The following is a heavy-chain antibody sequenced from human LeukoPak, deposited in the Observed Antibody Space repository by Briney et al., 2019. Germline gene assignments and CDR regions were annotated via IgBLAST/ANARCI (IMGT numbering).Heavy chain of an antibody. CDR3: ARGAFGVYALDI. CDR1: GFTFSSYW. D-gene: IGHD3-3*01. CDR2: ITPDGTST. J-gene: IGHJ3*02. Sequence: PGGSLRLSCAASGFTFSSYWMNWVRQAPEKGLVWVSRITPDGTSTTYADSVKGRFTISRDNAKNTLYVQMNSLRAEDTAVYYCARGAFGVYALDIWGQRTMVTVSS. V-gene: IGHV3-74*01.